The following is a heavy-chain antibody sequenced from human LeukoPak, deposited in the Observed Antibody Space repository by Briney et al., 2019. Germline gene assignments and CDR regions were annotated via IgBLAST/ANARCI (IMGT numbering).Heavy chain of an antibody. CDR3: AKAHSTSYSLYYYYYGMDV. CDR1: GFTFSSYG. V-gene: IGHV3-30*18. D-gene: IGHD2-2*01. CDR2: ISYDGSNK. J-gene: IGHJ6*02. Sequence: GRSLRLSCAASGFTFSSYGMHWVRQAPGKRLEWVAVISYDGSNKYYADSVKGRFAISRDNSKNTLYLQMNSLRAEDTAVYYCAKAHSTSYSLYYYYYGMDVWGQGTTVTVSS.